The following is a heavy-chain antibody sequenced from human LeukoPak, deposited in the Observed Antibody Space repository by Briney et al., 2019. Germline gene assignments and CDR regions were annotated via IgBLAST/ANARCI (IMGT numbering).Heavy chain of an antibody. J-gene: IGHJ6*03. CDR3: ARGVVTDDYYMDV. V-gene: IGHV4-61*02. Sequence: PSQTLSLTCSVSGGSITSCRYYWTWIRQPAGKGLEWIGRLYTNDNTNYDPSLESRVSISVDTSKSQFYLQLTSVTAADTDVYFCARGVVTDDYYMDVWGKGITVIVSS. CDR1: GGSITSCRYY. CDR2: LYTNDNT. D-gene: IGHD2-21*02.